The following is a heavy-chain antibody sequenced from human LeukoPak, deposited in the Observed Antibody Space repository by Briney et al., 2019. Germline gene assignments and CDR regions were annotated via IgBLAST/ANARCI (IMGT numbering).Heavy chain of an antibody. CDR3: ARDLPNILTGYCNVGGFDY. Sequence: GGSLRLSCAASGFTFSSYEMNWVRQAPGKGLEWVSYISSSGSTIYYADSVKGRFTISRDNAKNSLYLQMNSLRAEDTAVYYCARDLPNILTGYCNVGGFDYWGQGTLVTVSS. CDR1: GFTFSSYE. CDR2: ISSSGSTI. J-gene: IGHJ4*02. V-gene: IGHV3-48*03. D-gene: IGHD3-9*01.